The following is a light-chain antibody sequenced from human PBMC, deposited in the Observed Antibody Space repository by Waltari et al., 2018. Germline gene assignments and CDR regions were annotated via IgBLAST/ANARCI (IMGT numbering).Light chain of an antibody. CDR1: QSVSSSY. Sequence: IVLSLSPGALSLSPGETATLSCSASQSVSSSYLAWYQQKPGQAPRLLIYGASSRATGIPDRFSGSGSGTDFTLTISRLEPEDFAVYYCQQYGSSPWTFVQGTKVEIK. CDR3: QQYGSSPWT. CDR2: GAS. V-gene: IGKV3-20*01. J-gene: IGKJ1*01.